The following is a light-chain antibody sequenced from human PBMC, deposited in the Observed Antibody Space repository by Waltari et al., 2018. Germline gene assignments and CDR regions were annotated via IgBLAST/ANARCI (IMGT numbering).Light chain of an antibody. Sequence: QSALTQPASVSGSPGQSSPIPCTGTTSDLCASPQFPWYQQFPGKAPKLIIYDVSKRPSGVSNRFSGSKSGDSASLTISGLQVDDEAHYHCASYTSGSTHVAFGGGTQVTVL. CDR3: ASYTSGSTHVA. V-gene: IGLV2-14*01. J-gene: IGLJ2*01. CDR1: TSDLCASPQ. CDR2: DVS.